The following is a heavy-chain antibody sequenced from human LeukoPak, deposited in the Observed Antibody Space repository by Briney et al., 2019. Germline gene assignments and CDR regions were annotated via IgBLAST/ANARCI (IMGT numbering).Heavy chain of an antibody. J-gene: IGHJ4*02. CDR2: IWYDGSNE. CDR1: GFTFSSYG. D-gene: IGHD5-18*01. Sequence: PGRSLRLSCAASGFTFSSYGMHWVRQAPGKGLEWVAVIWYDGSNEYYADSVKGRFTISRDNSKNTLYLQMSSLRAEDTAVYSCARDGGYSYGPLEYYFDYWGQGTLVTVSS. CDR3: ARDGGYSYGPLEYYFDY. V-gene: IGHV3-33*01.